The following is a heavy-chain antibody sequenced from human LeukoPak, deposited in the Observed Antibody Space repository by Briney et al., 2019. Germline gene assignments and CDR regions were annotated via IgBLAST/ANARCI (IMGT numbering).Heavy chain of an antibody. J-gene: IGHJ4*02. CDR3: AKDISLGFRWSTFDF. D-gene: IGHD6-13*01. CDR2: ISWNSGSI. Sequence: PGGSLRLSCTVSGFTFDDYAMHWVRQARGKGLEWVSGISWNSGSIGYADSVKGRFTISRDNAKNSLYLQMNSLRAEDTAFYYCAKDISLGFRWSTFDFWGQGTLVTVSS. V-gene: IGHV3-9*01. CDR1: GFTFDDYA.